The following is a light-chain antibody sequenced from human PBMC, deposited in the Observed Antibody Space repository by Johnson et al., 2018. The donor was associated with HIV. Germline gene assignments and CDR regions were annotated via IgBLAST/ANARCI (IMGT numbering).Light chain of an antibody. CDR2: DNN. Sequence: QSVLTQPPSVSAAPGQKVTISCSGSSPNIGNNYVSWYQQLPGTAPKLHIYDNNKPPPWISDPFSGSKSGTSATLVITGLQTGDEADYYCPTWERSLTFGGVFGTGTNVTVL. CDR3: PTWERSLTFGGV. CDR1: SPNIGNNY. J-gene: IGLJ1*01. V-gene: IGLV1-51*01.